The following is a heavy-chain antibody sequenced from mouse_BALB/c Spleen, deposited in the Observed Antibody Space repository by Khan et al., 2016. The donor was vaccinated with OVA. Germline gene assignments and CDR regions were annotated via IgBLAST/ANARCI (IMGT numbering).Heavy chain of an antibody. D-gene: IGHD1-1*02. Sequence: EVELVESGGDLVKPEGSLTLSCAASGFTFSTYCMSWVRRPPDKRLVWVATISSDGSYTYYPASVQGRFSISRDNAKNTLYLQLSSLKSEDTAMFYCERLACYYDSEGFAYWGQGTLVTVSA. CDR2: ISSDGSYT. CDR3: ERLACYYDSEGFAY. V-gene: IGHV5-6*01. J-gene: IGHJ3*01. CDR1: GFTFSTYC.